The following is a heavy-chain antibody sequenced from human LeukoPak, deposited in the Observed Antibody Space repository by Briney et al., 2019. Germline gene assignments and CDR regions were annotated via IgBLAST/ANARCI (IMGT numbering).Heavy chain of an antibody. CDR1: GFTFSSYA. CDR2: ICSSGGNI. CDR3: ARADGYNPIYYYYGMDV. D-gene: IGHD5-24*01. Sequence: HPGGCLRLSCAASGFTFSSYAMSWVRQAPGKGLEWSSYICSSGGNIYYADSVKGRFAISRDNAKNSLYPQMNSLRAEDTAVYYCARADGYNPIYYYYGMDVWGQGTTVTVSS. J-gene: IGHJ6*02. V-gene: IGHV3-48*04.